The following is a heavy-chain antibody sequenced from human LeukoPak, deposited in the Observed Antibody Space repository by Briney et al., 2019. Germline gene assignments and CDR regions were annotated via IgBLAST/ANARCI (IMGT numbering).Heavy chain of an antibody. D-gene: IGHD6-13*01. J-gene: IGHJ6*02. CDR1: GFTFSSYA. V-gene: IGHV3-23*01. Sequence: PGGSLRLSCAASGFTFSSYAMSWVRHAPGEGLEWVSAIDSVKGRFTISRDNSKNTLYLQMNSLRGEDTAVYYCARGGQQLAPGNYYGMDVWGQGTTVTVSS. CDR2: I. CDR3: ARGGQQLAPGNYYGMDV.